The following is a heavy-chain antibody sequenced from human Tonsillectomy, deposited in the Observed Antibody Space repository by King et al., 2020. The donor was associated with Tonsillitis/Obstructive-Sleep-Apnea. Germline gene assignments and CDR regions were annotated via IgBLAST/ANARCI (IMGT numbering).Heavy chain of an antibody. CDR2: ISYDGSNK. D-gene: IGHD3-3*01. V-gene: IGHV3-30*04. J-gene: IGHJ6*02. CDR3: ARDKGYPVLRFVEPRGGMDV. Sequence: VQLVESGGGVVQPGRSLRLSCAASGFTFSSYAMYWVRQAPGKGLEWVAVISYDGSNKYYADSVKGRFTISRDNSKNTLYLQMNSLRAEDTAVYYCARDKGYPVLRFVEPRGGMDVWGQGTTVTVSS. CDR1: GFTFSSYA.